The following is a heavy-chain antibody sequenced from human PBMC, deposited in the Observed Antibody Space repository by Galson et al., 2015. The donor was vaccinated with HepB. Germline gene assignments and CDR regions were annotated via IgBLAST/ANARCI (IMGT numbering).Heavy chain of an antibody. CDR1: AFTFSNYG. CDR3: AREGRISMIPDTFDT. CDR2: IWYDGSKK. Sequence: SLRLSCAASAFTFSNYGMHWVRQAPGKGLEWVAVIWYDGSKKYYGDSVKGRFTISRDNSKNILYLQMNSLRAEDTAVYYCAREGRISMIPDTFDTWGQGTMVTVSS. J-gene: IGHJ3*02. V-gene: IGHV3-33*01. D-gene: IGHD3-22*01.